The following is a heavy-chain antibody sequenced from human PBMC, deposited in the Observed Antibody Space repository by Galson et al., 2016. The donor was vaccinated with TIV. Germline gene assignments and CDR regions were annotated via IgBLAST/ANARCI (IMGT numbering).Heavy chain of an antibody. CDR3: ARDQNRLVRTRYGFYI. V-gene: IGHV1-69*13. CDR2: IIPKSGTA. D-gene: IGHD6-19*01. J-gene: IGHJ3*02. CDR1: GGTFSSNV. Sequence: SVKVSCKASGGTFSSNVINWVRQAPGQGLEWMGGIIPKSGTANYAQKFQGRVTITADESTSTAYMELSSLTSEDTAVYYCARDQNRLVRTRYGFYIWGQGTMVTVSS.